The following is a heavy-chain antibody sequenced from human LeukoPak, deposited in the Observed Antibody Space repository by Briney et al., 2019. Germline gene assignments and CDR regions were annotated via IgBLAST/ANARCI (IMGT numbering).Heavy chain of an antibody. CDR3: AKAHDPTYYYYGMDV. J-gene: IGHJ6*02. V-gene: IGHV3-21*04. Sequence: GGSLRLSCAASGFTFSSYSMNWVRQAPGKGLEWVSSISSSSSYIYYADSVKGRFTISRDNAKNSLYLQMNSLRTEDTALYYCAKAHDPTYYYYGMDVWGQGTTVTVSS. CDR2: ISSSSSYI. D-gene: IGHD3-16*01. CDR1: GFTFSSYS.